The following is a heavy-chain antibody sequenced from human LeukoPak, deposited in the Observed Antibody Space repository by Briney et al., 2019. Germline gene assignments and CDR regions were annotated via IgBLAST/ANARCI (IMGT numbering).Heavy chain of an antibody. J-gene: IGHJ5*02. CDR2: INLDGSSA. D-gene: IGHD4-23*01. CDR3: ARHLTYGGWNL. Sequence: GGSLRLSRAASGFTFSTYWMHWVRQAPGKGLVWISHINLDGSSATYADSVKGRFTISRDNAKNTLDLQMSSLRAEDTAVYYCARHLTYGGWNLWGQGTLVTVSS. CDR1: GFTFSTYW. V-gene: IGHV3-74*01.